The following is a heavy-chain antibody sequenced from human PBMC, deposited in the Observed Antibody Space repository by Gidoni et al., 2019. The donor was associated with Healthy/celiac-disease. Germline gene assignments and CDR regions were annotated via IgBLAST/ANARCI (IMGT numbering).Heavy chain of an antibody. J-gene: IGHJ4*02. Sequence: QVQLQQWGAGLLKPSEPLSLTCAVYGGSFSGYYWSWIRQPPGKGLEWIGEINHSGSTNYNPSRKSRVTISVDTSKNQFSLKLSSVTAADTAVYYCARGTPGVWLFDYWGQGTLVTVSS. CDR3: ARGTPGVWLFDY. D-gene: IGHD3-22*01. CDR2: INHSGST. CDR1: GGSFSGYY. V-gene: IGHV4-34*01.